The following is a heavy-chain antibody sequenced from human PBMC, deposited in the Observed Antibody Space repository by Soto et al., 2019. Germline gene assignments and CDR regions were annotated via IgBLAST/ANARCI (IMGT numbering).Heavy chain of an antibody. D-gene: IGHD6-19*01. CDR3: ARDLAVAGTGNWFDP. V-gene: IGHV3-48*02. J-gene: IGHJ5*02. CDR1: GFTFSIYS. CDR2: ISSSSTTI. Sequence: GGSLRLSCEASGFTFSIYSMSWVRQAPGKGLECVSYISSSSTTIYYADSVKGRFTISRDNAKNSLYLQMNSLRDEDTAVYYCARDLAVAGTGNWFDPWGQGTLVTVSS.